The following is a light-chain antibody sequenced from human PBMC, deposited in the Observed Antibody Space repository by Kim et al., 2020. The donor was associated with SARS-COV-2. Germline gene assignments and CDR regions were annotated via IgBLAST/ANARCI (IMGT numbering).Light chain of an antibody. CDR3: SSYTTGSTLV. J-gene: IGLJ2*01. CDR2: DVS. CDR1: SSDVGGYEY. V-gene: IGLV2-14*03. Sequence: QSALTQPASVSGSPGQSITISCTGTSSDVGGYEYVAWYQQYPGKVPQLIIYDVSYRPSGISDRFTGSKSGNTASLTISNLQAEDEADYYCSSYTTGSTLVFGGGTKLTVL.